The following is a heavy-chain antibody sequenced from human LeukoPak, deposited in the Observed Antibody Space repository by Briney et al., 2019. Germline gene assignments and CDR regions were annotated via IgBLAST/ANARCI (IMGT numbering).Heavy chain of an antibody. D-gene: IGHD6-13*01. V-gene: IGHV4-4*02. Sequence: SGTLSLTCAVSGGSISSSNWWSWVRQPPGKGLEWIGEIYHSGSTNYNPSLESRVTISVDKSKNQFSLKLSSVTAADTAVYYCAKKNGSRGGFDYWGQGTLVTVSS. CDR2: IYHSGST. CDR3: AKKNGSRGGFDY. J-gene: IGHJ4*02. CDR1: GGSISSSNW.